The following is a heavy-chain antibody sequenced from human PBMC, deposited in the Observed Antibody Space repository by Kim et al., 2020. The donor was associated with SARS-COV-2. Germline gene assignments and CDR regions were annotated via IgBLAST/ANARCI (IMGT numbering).Heavy chain of an antibody. CDR3: ARVFWWFDP. V-gene: IGHV4-59*01. CDR1: GGSISSYY. D-gene: IGHD3-3*01. Sequence: SETLSLTCTVSGGSISSYYWSWIRQPPGKGLEWIGYIYYSGSTNYNPSLKSRVTISVDTSKNQFSLKLSSVTAADTAVYYCARVFWWFDPWGQGTLVTVS. J-gene: IGHJ5*02. CDR2: IYYSGST.